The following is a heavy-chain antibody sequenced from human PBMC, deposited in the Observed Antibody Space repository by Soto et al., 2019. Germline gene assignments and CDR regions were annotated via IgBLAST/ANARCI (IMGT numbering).Heavy chain of an antibody. D-gene: IGHD6-6*01. Sequence: QVQLQESGPGLVKPSETLSLTCTVSGGSIRSGDYYSSWNRQPPGKGLEWIGYIYHSGNTYYNPSLESRVTISVDTSKNQFSLKLSSVTAADTAVYYCARERPDGARLDPWGQGTLVTVSS. CDR1: GGSIRSGDYY. J-gene: IGHJ5*02. CDR3: ARERPDGARLDP. V-gene: IGHV4-30-4*01. CDR2: IYHSGNT.